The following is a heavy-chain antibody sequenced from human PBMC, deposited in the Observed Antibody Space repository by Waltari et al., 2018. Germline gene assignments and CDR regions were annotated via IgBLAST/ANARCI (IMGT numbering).Heavy chain of an antibody. D-gene: IGHD3-16*01. V-gene: IGHV3-48*04. CDR2: ISGSSSII. CDR3: AREGVLANFDY. Sequence: VQLVESGGGLVQPGGSLRLSCAASGFTFSPHSMNWVRQAPGKGLEWISYISGSSSIISYADSVRDRFTISRDNAKNSVFLQMNSLRAEDTAVYYCAREGVLANFDYWGRGTLVTVSS. J-gene: IGHJ4*02. CDR1: GFTFSPHS.